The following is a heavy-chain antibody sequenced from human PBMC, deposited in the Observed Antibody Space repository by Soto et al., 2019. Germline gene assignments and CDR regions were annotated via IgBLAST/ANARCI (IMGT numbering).Heavy chain of an antibody. CDR3: AKSLVFVAHPNMDV. D-gene: IGHD2-21*01. CDR1: GGSFISYI. CDR2: SIPIQGRA. Sequence: QVQLVQSGAEVRKPGSSVKVSCEASGGSFISYIFTWVRQAPGQGLEWMGRSIPIQGRADYALKFQDRVTIPEDRSMKTVSKELRSLNPEDTALYYCAKSLVFVAHPNMDVWGKGTPVTVSS. V-gene: IGHV1-69*02. J-gene: IGHJ6*03.